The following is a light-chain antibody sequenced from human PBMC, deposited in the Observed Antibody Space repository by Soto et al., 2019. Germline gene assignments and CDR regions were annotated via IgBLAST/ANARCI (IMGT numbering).Light chain of an antibody. CDR2: STS. CDR1: QSISTY. V-gene: IGKV1-39*01. J-gene: IGKJ4*01. CDR3: QQSFNTLT. Sequence: DIQMTQSPSSLSASLGDRVTITCRASQSISTYVSWYQHRPGKAPKLLISSTSTLQSGVPPRFSGSGSGTAFTLTISSLQPEEFATYYCQQSFNTLTFGGGTKVEIE.